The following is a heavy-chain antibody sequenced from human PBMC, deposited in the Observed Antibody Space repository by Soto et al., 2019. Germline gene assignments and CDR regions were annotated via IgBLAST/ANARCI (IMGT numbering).Heavy chain of an antibody. J-gene: IGHJ4*02. D-gene: IGHD6-19*01. Sequence: QVQLVESGGGVVQPGRSLRLSCAASGFTFSSYGMHWVRQAPGKGLEWVAVIWYDGSNKYYADSVKGRFTISRDNSKNTLYLQMNSLIAEDTAVYYCARDRSLGGWYAFDYWGQGTLVTVSS. CDR1: GFTFSSYG. CDR2: IWYDGSNK. CDR3: ARDRSLGGWYAFDY. V-gene: IGHV3-33*01.